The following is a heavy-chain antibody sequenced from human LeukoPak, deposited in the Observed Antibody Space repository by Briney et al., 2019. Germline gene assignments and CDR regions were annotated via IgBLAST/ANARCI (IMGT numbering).Heavy chain of an antibody. D-gene: IGHD3-10*01. Sequence: GGSLRLSCAASGFTFSRFWMSWVRQAPGKGLEWVANIKQDGSEKHHGASVKGRFTISRENAKNSSYLQMNSLRAEDTAVYYCAKYYYGSGSSDFDYWGQGTLVTVSS. CDR2: IKQDGSEK. J-gene: IGHJ4*02. CDR1: GFTFSRFW. V-gene: IGHV3-7*03. CDR3: AKYYYGSGSSDFDY.